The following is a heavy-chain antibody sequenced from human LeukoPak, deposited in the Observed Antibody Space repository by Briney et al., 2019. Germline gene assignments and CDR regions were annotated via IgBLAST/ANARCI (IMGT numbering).Heavy chain of an antibody. D-gene: IGHD3-10*01. J-gene: IGHJ4*02. CDR2: IRGGGGSA. V-gene: IGHV3-23*01. CDR1: GFTFSAYA. CDR3: AREGITMVRGVIL. Sequence: AGGSLRLSCTASGFTFSAYAMMWVRQAPGKGPEWVSAIRGGGGSAFYADSVKGRFTISRDNSKYTLFLQMNSLRAEDTAVYYCAREGITMVRGVILWGQGTLVTVSS.